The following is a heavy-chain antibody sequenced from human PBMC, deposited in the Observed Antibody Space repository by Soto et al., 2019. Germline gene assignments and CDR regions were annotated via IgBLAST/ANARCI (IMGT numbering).Heavy chain of an antibody. J-gene: IGHJ5*02. CDR3: ARVNDFWTGYYSTNWFDP. Sequence: QVQLQESGPGLVKPSETLSLTCTVSGGSISSYYWTWIRQPPGKGLEWIGYIYYSGSTNHNPSLKSRVTISVDTSKNQFSLKLSSVTAVDTAVYYCARVNDFWTGYYSTNWFDPWGQGTLVTVSS. D-gene: IGHD3-3*01. CDR2: IYYSGST. V-gene: IGHV4-59*01. CDR1: GGSISSYY.